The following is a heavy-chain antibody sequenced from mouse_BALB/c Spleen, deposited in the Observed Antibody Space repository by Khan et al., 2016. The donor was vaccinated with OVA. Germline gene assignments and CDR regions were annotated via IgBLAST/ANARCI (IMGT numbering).Heavy chain of an antibody. D-gene: IGHD2-3*01. V-gene: IGHV3-2*02. CDR3: ARDGSRYNYAMDY. CDR2: ITYSGST. J-gene: IGHJ4*01. Sequence: VQLKESGPGLVKPSQSLSLTCTVTGYSVTSDYAWNWIRQFPGDKLEWMGYITYSGSTSYNPSLKSRISITRDTSKNQFFLQLISVTTEGTATYYCARDGSRYNYAMDYWGQGTSVTVSS. CDR1: GYSVTSDYA.